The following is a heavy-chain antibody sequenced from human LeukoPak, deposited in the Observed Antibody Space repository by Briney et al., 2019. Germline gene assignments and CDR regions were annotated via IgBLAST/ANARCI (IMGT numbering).Heavy chain of an antibody. D-gene: IGHD4-23*01. V-gene: IGHV3-21*01. CDR1: GFTFSTYS. J-gene: IGHJ6*02. CDR3: ARRETAVGYFGMDV. Sequence: GGSLRLSCAAPGFTFSTYSMSWVRQAPGEGLEWVSSILISTGSIYYADSVKGRFTISRDNAKSSLYLQMNSLRADDTAVYYCARRETAVGYFGMDVWGQGTTVTVSS. CDR2: ILISTGSI.